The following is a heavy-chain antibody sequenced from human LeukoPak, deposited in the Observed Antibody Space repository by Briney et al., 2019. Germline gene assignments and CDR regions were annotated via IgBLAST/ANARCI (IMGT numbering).Heavy chain of an antibody. CDR3: ARGPNYYYYYGMDV. V-gene: IGHV1-8*01. Sequence: ASVTVSCKASGYTFTSYDINWVRQATGQGLEWMGWMNPNSGNTGYAQKFQDRVTMTRNTSISTAYMELSSLRSEDTAVYYCARGPNYYYYYGMDVWGQGTTVTVSS. CDR2: MNPNSGNT. CDR1: GYTFTSYD. J-gene: IGHJ6*02.